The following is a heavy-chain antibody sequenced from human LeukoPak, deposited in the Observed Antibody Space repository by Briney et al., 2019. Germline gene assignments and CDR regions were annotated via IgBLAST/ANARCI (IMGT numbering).Heavy chain of an antibody. CDR1: GGLNPSYS. D-gene: IGHD6-19*01. J-gene: IGHJ6*03. Sequence: PSETLSLTRTVPGGLNPSYSWSGIRQPPGKGREGMAFLYYPGRTNQSTSLQSRVPIYLNKTSNQVSLGLSSVTAADTAVYYCARDGAVAGIGGYYYYHYMDVWGKGTTVTVSS. V-gene: IGHV4-59*01. CDR3: ARDGAVAGIGGYYYYHYMDV. CDR2: LYYPGRT.